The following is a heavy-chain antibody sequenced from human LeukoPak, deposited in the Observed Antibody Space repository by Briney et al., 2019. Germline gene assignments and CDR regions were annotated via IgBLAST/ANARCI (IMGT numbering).Heavy chain of an antibody. CDR2: IYPGDSDT. Sequence: GESLKISCKASGYTFNKNYIAWVRQVSRKGLEWMGIIYPGDSDTRYSPSFQGHVTISADESISTAFLQWSSVEATDSAMYYCVRGNQKYGDYVRDWGQGTLVTISS. V-gene: IGHV5-51*01. D-gene: IGHD4-17*01. J-gene: IGHJ4*02. CDR1: GYTFNKNY. CDR3: VRGNQKYGDYVRD.